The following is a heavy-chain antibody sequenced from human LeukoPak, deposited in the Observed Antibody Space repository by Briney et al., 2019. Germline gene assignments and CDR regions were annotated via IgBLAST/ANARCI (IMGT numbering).Heavy chain of an antibody. J-gene: IGHJ4*02. D-gene: IGHD5-18*01. V-gene: IGHV3-11*01. CDR2: ISSSGSTI. Sequence: PGGSLRLSCAASGFTFSDYYMSWIRQAPEKGLEWVSYISSSGSTIYYADSVKGRFTISRDNAKNSLYLQMNSLRAEDTAVYYCAATPRIQRKPDYFDYWGQGTLVTVSS. CDR3: AATPRIQRKPDYFDY. CDR1: GFTFSDYY.